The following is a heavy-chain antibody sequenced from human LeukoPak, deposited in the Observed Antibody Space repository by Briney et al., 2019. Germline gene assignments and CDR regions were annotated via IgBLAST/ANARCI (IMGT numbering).Heavy chain of an antibody. V-gene: IGHV4-59*01. Sequence: SETLSRTCTGSGVSSSSYYWSWIRQPPGKGLEGIGHIYYTGSTNYNPSLNSRVTISVDTSKNQFSLKLSSVTAADTAVYYCARGSGFYGYWGQGTLVTVSS. D-gene: IGHD6-19*01. CDR1: GVSSSSYY. J-gene: IGHJ4*02. CDR3: ARGSGFYGY. CDR2: IYYTGST.